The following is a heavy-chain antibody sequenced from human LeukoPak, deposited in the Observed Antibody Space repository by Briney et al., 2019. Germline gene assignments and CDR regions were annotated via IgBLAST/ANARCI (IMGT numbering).Heavy chain of an antibody. D-gene: IGHD5/OR15-5a*01. V-gene: IGHV4-4*02. J-gene: IGHJ4*02. CDR1: GVSISSCNW. CDR2: ISHCGDT. Sequence: SETLSLTCAVSGVSISSCNWWTWVRQPPGKGLEWIGEISHCGDTKYSPSLRTRVTISIDRSKNHLSLNLNSVTAADTAIYYCSTRDQSRTDVVPPDYWGQGTLVTVSS. CDR3: STRDQSRTDVVPPDY.